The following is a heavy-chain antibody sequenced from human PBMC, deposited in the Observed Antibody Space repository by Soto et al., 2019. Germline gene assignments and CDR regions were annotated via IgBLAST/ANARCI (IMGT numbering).Heavy chain of an antibody. J-gene: IGHJ4*02. D-gene: IGHD1-26*01. CDR2: ISSSSSYT. CDR1: GFTFSDYY. CDR3: ARVVVVVGATDPFDY. Sequence: GGSLRLSCAASGFTFSDYYMSWIRQAPGKGLEWVSYISSSSSYTNYADPVKGRFTISRDNAKNSLYLQMNSLRAEDTAVYYCARVVVVVGATDPFDYWGQGTLVTVSS. V-gene: IGHV3-11*06.